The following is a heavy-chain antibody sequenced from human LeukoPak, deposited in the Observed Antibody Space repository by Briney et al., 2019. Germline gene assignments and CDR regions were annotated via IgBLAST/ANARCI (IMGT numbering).Heavy chain of an antibody. CDR3: ARVSGSAGDIYYYYYIDV. CDR1: AFTFSNYW. D-gene: IGHD3-10*01. J-gene: IGHJ6*03. Sequence: GGSLRLSCTASAFTFSNYWMHWVRQAPGKGLVWVSRINSDGSNTNYADSVKGRFTISRDNGKNTLYLQMSSLRAEDTAVYYCARVSGSAGDIYYYYYIDVWGKGTTVTVSS. CDR2: INSDGSNT. V-gene: IGHV3-74*01.